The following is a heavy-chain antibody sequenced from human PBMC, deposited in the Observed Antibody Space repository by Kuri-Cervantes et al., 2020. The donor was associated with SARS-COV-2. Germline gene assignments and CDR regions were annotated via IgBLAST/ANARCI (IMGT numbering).Heavy chain of an antibody. D-gene: IGHD2-2*01. Sequence: SETLSLTCTVSGGSISRYYWSWIRQPPGKGLEWIGYIHYSGSTNYNPSLKSRVTISVDTSKNQFSLKLSSVTAADTAVYYCATLPPSYCSSTSCYRQRYSSSSHYYYGMDVWGQGTTVTVSS. V-gene: IGHV4-59*12. CDR1: GGSISRYY. CDR2: IHYSGST. J-gene: IGHJ6*02. CDR3: ATLPPSYCSSTSCYRQRYSSSSHYYYGMDV.